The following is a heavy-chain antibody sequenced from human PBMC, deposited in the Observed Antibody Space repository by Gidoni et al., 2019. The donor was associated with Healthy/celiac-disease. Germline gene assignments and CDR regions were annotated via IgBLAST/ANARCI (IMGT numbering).Heavy chain of an antibody. D-gene: IGHD3-9*01. CDR2: IHTSGST. CDR1: GGSISSGSYY. V-gene: IGHV4-61*02. CDR3: ASGDILVYGMDV. J-gene: IGHJ6*02. Sequence: QVQLQESGPGLVKPSQTLSLPCTVPGGSISSGSYYWIWIRQPAGKGLEWIGRIHTSGSTNYNPSLKSRVTISVDTSKNQFSLKLSSVTAADTAVYYCASGDILVYGMDVWGQGTTVTVSS.